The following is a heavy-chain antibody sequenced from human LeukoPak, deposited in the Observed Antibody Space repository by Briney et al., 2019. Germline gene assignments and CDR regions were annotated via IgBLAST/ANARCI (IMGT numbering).Heavy chain of an antibody. CDR2: ISSSSSYI. Sequence: GGSLRLSCAASGFTFSSYSMNWVRQAPGKGLEWVSSISSSSSYIYYADSVKGRFTISRDNAKNSLYLQMNSLRAEDTAVYYCARDRGGGRDYYYYYMDVWGKGTTVTVSS. D-gene: IGHD2-15*01. V-gene: IGHV3-21*01. CDR3: ARDRGGGRDYYYYYMDV. CDR1: GFTFSSYS. J-gene: IGHJ6*03.